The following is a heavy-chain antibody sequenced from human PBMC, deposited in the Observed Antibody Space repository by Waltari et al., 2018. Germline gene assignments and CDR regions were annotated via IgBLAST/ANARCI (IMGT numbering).Heavy chain of an antibody. CDR2: IIPIFGTA. J-gene: IGHJ4*02. D-gene: IGHD6-13*01. Sequence: QVPLVQSGAEVKKPGSSVQVSCKAAGGTFRSYAIRCERQAPGQGLEWMGGIIPIFGTANYAQKFQGRVTITADESTSTAYMELSSLRSEDTAVYYCARTRHTAAGTFDYWGQGTLVTVSS. CDR1: GGTFRSYA. CDR3: ARTRHTAAGTFDY. V-gene: IGHV1-69*13.